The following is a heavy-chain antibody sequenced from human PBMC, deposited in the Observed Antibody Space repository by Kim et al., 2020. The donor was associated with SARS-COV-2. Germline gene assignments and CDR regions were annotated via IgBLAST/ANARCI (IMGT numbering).Heavy chain of an antibody. D-gene: IGHD3-22*01. CDR1: GGSISGSTFY. CDR3: TMTDYYDSRGNRQFFFDY. J-gene: IGHJ4*02. V-gene: IGHV4-39*01. CDR2: VYYSGST. Sequence: SETLSLTCTVSGGSISGSTFYWGWIRQPPGKGLEYIGSVYYSGSTWYNPSLKSRVTISVDTSKNQFSLRLNSVTDADTSVYFCTMTDYYDSRGNRQFFFDYWGRGTLITVSS.